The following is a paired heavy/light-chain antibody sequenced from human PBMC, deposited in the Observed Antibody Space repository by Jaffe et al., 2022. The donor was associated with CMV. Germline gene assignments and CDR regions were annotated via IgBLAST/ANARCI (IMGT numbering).Heavy chain of an antibody. V-gene: IGHV1-69*01. CDR1: GGTFSSYA. CDR3: ASKNGYCSGGSCYFHYYYYGMDV. CDR2: IIPIFGTA. D-gene: IGHD2-15*01. Sequence: QVQLVQSGAEVKKPGSSVKVSCKASGGTFSSYAISWVRQAPGQGLEWMGGIIPIFGTANYAQKFQGRVTITADESTSTAYMELSSLRSEDTAVYYCASKNGYCSGGSCYFHYYYYGMDVWGQGTTVTVSS. J-gene: IGHJ6*02.
Light chain of an antibody. J-gene: IGKJ5*01. CDR3: QQRSNWPREIT. Sequence: EIVLTQSPATLSLSPGERATLSCRASQSVSSYLAWYQQKPGQAPRLLIYDASNRATGIPARFSGSGSGTDFTLTISSLEPEDFAVYYCQQRSNWPREITFGQGTRLEIK. V-gene: IGKV3-11*01. CDR2: DAS. CDR1: QSVSSY.